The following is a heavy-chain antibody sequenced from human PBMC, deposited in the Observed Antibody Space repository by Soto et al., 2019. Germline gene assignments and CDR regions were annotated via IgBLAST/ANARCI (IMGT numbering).Heavy chain of an antibody. J-gene: IGHJ6*02. CDR2: IIPIFGTA. CDR1: GGTFSSYA. CDR3: ATQGLPNYYYHGMDV. V-gene: IGHV1-69*05. Sequence: QVQLVQSGAEVKKPGSSVKVSCKASGGTFSSYAISWVRQAPGQGLEWMGGIIPIFGTANYAQKFQGRVTXPXAXSXXTAYMELSSLRSEDTAVYYCATQGLPNYYYHGMDVWGQGTTVTVSS. D-gene: IGHD5-18*01.